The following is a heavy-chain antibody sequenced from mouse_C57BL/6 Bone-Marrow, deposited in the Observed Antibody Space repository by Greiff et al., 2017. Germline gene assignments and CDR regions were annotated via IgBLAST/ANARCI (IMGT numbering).Heavy chain of an antibody. D-gene: IGHD1-1*01. V-gene: IGHV5-6*02. J-gene: IGHJ4*01. CDR1: GFTFSSYG. CDR2: ISSGGSYT. CDR3: ARSIISSVVAPDYAMGY. Sequence: DVKLVESGGDLVKPGGSLKLSCAASGFTFSSYGMSWVRQTPDKRLEWVATISSGGSYTYYPDSVKGRITISRDNAKNTLYLQMSSLKSEDTAMYYCARSIISSVVAPDYAMGYWGQGTSVTVSS.